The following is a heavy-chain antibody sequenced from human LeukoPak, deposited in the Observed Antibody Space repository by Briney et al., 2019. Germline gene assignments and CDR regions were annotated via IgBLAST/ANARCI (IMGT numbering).Heavy chain of an antibody. Sequence: GGSLRLSCAASGFTFSSYWMHWVRQAPGKGLVWVSRINSDGSSTSYADSVKGRFTISRDNAKNTLYLQMNSLRAEDTAVYYCARVYRGSGWYWFDYWGQGTLVTVSS. D-gene: IGHD6-19*01. V-gene: IGHV3-74*01. J-gene: IGHJ4*02. CDR1: GFTFSSYW. CDR3: ARVYRGSGWYWFDY. CDR2: INSDGSST.